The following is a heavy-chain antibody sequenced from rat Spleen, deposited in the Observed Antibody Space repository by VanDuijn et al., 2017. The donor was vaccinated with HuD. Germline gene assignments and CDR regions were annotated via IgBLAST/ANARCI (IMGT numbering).Heavy chain of an antibody. V-gene: IGHV5-17*01. J-gene: IGHJ1*01. CDR1: GFTFSDYS. Sequence: EVQLVESGGGLVQPGRSLKLSCAASGFTFSDYSMAWVRQAPKKGPEWVATIIYDGSGTYYRDSVRGRFTISRDNAESTLYLQRDSLRSEDTATFYCARRDGYWYFDFWGPGTMVTVSS. CDR2: IIYDGSGT. CDR3: ARRDGYWYFDF. D-gene: IGHD4-1*01.